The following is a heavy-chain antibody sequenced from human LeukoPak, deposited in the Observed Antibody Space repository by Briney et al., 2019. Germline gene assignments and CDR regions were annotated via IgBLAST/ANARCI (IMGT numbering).Heavy chain of an antibody. Sequence: ASVKVSCKASGYTFTSYYMHWVRLAAGQGLEWMGIINPSGGSTSYAQKFQGRVTMTRDTSTSTVYMELSSLRSEDTAVYYCAREDDSSGYYFRYYYYYYGMDVWGQGTTVTVSS. V-gene: IGHV1-46*01. J-gene: IGHJ6*02. D-gene: IGHD3-22*01. CDR3: AREDDSSGYYFRYYYYYYGMDV. CDR1: GYTFTSYY. CDR2: INPSGGST.